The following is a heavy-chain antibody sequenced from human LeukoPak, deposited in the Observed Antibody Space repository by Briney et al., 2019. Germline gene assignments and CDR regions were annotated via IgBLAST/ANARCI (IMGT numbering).Heavy chain of an antibody. CDR1: GGSFSGYY. D-gene: IGHD1-26*01. V-gene: IGHV4-34*01. CDR3: AREGGGGSYASIDY. Sequence: SETLSLTCAVYGGSFSGYYWSWIRQPPGKGLEWIGEINHSGSTNYNPSLKSRVTISVDTSKNQFSLKLSSVTAADTAVYYCAREGGGGSYASIDYWGQGTLVTVSS. J-gene: IGHJ4*02. CDR2: INHSGST.